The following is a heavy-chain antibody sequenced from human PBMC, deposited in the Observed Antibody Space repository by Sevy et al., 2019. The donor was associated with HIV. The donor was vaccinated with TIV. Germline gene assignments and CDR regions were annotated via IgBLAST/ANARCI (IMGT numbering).Heavy chain of an antibody. Sequence: GGSLRLSCAASGFTFSSYNMNWVRQAPGKGLEWVSSISGLSNYIYYAESMKGRFTISRDNAKNSQYLQMNSLRAEDTAIYYCATGPPDGSYDYFDYWGQGTLVTVSS. CDR3: ATGPPDGSYDYFDY. CDR2: ISGLSNYI. D-gene: IGHD1-26*01. V-gene: IGHV3-21*01. CDR1: GFTFSSYN. J-gene: IGHJ4*02.